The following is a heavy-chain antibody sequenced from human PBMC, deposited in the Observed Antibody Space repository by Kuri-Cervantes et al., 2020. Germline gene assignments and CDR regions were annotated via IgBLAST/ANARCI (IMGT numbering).Heavy chain of an antibody. Sequence: GESLKISCAASGFTFSSYAMSWVRQAPGKGLEWVSAISGSGGSTYYADSVKGRFTISRDNSKNTLFLQMNSLRAEDTAVYYCAKDRATVTTGWFDPWGQGTLVTVSS. D-gene: IGHD4-11*01. CDR3: AKDRATVTTGWFDP. CDR2: ISGSGGST. CDR1: GFTFSSYA. J-gene: IGHJ5*02. V-gene: IGHV3-23*01.